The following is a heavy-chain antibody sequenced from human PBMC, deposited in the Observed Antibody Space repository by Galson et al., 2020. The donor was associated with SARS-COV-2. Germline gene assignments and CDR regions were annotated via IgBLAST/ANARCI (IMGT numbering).Heavy chain of an antibody. V-gene: IGHV3-74*01. CDR1: GFSFSSYW. CDR2: INSDGSRT. J-gene: IGHJ3*02. Sequence: QAGESLKISCAASGFSFSSYWMHWVRQAPGKGLVSVSHINSDGSRTRYADSVKGRFTISRDNAKNTLYLQMNSLRAEDTAVYYCARARRPASLLRENDAFDIWGQGRMVTVSS. CDR3: ARARRPASLLRENDAFDI. D-gene: IGHD3-22*01.